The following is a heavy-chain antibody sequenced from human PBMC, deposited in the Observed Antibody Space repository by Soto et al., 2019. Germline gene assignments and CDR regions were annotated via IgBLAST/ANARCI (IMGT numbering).Heavy chain of an antibody. V-gene: IGHV5-51*03. Sequence: GEVLKISCKTSGYSFTSYWIAWVRQMPGKGLEWMGIIYPGDSDIRYSPSFQGQVTISVDKSISTAYLQWSSLKASDTATYYCDRYGRRDSCNCRCGMDVWGQGTTVTVSS. CDR2: IYPGDSDI. J-gene: IGHJ6*02. CDR1: GYSFTSYW. CDR3: DRYGRRDSCNCRCGMDV. D-gene: IGHD3-22*01.